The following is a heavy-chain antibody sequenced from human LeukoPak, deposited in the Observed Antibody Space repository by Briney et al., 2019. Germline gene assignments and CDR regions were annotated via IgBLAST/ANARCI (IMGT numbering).Heavy chain of an antibody. Sequence: GGSLRLSCAASGFTFSSYAMSWVRQAPGKGLEWVSSISSSSSYIYYADSVKGRFTISRDNTKNSLYLQMNSLRVEDTAVYYCATYSTRNAREFQSWGQGTLVTVSS. CDR1: GFTFSSYA. CDR3: ATYSTRNAREFQS. J-gene: IGHJ1*01. D-gene: IGHD4-11*01. V-gene: IGHV3-21*01. CDR2: ISSSSSYI.